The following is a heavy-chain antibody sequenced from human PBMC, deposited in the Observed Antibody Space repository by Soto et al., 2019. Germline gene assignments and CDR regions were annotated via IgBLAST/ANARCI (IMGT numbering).Heavy chain of an antibody. J-gene: IGHJ6*01. CDR1: GFTFSSYG. V-gene: IGHV3-30*18. CDR2: ISYDGSNK. Sequence: GGSLRLSCAASGFTFSSYGMHWVRQAPGKWLEWVAVISYDGSNKYYADSVKGRFTISRDNSKNTLYLQINSLRADDTAVDYCAQGAAAVAATSYYYGRDVWGRGSTV. CDR3: AQGAAAVAATSYYYGRDV. D-gene: IGHD6-19*01.